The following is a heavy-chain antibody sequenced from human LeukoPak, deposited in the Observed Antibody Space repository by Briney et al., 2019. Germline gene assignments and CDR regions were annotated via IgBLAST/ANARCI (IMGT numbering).Heavy chain of an antibody. CDR2: IYSDGNT. J-gene: IGHJ4*02. D-gene: IGHD6-6*01. V-gene: IGHV3-66*01. Sequence: PGGSLRLSCAASGFTVSSNYMSWVRQAPGKGLEWVSVIYSDGNTYYADSVKGRFTISRDNPKNTLYLQMNSLRAEDTAVYYCARDWEARLAYWGQGALVTVSS. CDR3: ARDWEARLAY. CDR1: GFTVSSNY.